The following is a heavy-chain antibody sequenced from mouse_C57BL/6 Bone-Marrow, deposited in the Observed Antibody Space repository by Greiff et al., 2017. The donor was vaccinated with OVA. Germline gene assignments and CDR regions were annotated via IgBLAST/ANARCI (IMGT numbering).Heavy chain of an antibody. V-gene: IGHV1-64*01. Sequence: QVQLQQPGAELVKPGASVTLSCKASGYTFTSYWMHWVKQRPGQGLEWIGMIHPNRGSTNYNEKFKSKATLTVDKSSSTAYMQLSSLTSEDSAVYYCARSVWLRQTWFAYWGQGTLVTVSA. D-gene: IGHD2-2*01. CDR2: IHPNRGST. CDR3: ARSVWLRQTWFAY. CDR1: GYTFTSYW. J-gene: IGHJ3*01.